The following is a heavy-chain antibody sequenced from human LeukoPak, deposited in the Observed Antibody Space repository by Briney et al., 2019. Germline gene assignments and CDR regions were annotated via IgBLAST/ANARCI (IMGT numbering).Heavy chain of an antibody. V-gene: IGHV1-2*04. CDR3: ARVKRIAASTDYFDY. Sequence: ASVKVSCKASGYTFTGYYMHWVRQAPGQGLEWMGWINPNSGGTNYAQKSQGWVTMTRDTSISTAYMELSRLRSDDTAVYYCARVKRIAASTDYFDYWGQGTLVTVSS. J-gene: IGHJ4*02. D-gene: IGHD6-13*01. CDR2: INPNSGGT. CDR1: GYTFTGYY.